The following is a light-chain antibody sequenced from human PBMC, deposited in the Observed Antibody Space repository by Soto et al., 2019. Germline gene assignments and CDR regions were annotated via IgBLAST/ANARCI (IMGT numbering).Light chain of an antibody. CDR2: EVS. CDR3: NSYTSTTTYV. J-gene: IGLJ1*01. V-gene: IGLV2-14*01. CDR1: SSDVGGFDY. Sequence: QSALTQPASVSGSPGQSITIPCTGTSSDVGGFDYVSWFQQHPGKAPKLLIYEVSNRPSGISNRFSGSKSGNMASLTISGLQPEDEALYFCNSYTSTTTYVFGTGTKVTVL.